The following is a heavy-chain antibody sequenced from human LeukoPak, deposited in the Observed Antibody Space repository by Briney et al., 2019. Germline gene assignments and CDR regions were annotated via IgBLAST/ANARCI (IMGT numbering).Heavy chain of an antibody. CDR1: GYTFTGYY. D-gene: IGHD3-10*01. J-gene: IGHJ5*02. V-gene: IGHV1-2*02. Sequence: ASVKVSCKASGYTFTGYYMHWVRRAPGQGLEWMGWINPNSGATNYAQKFQGRVTMTRDTSISTAYMELSRLRSDDTAVYYCARERPDVLLWFGEFLFWFDPWGQGTLVTVSS. CDR2: INPNSGAT. CDR3: ARERPDVLLWFGEFLFWFDP.